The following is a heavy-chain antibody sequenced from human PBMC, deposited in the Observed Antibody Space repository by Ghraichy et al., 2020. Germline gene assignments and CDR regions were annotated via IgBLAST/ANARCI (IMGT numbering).Heavy chain of an antibody. V-gene: IGHV3-23*01. CDR2: ISGSGGST. D-gene: IGHD3-3*01. J-gene: IGHJ4*02. CDR1: GFTFSSYA. CDR3: AKGQYYDFWSGYYTPL. Sequence: GSLRLSCAASGFTFSSYAMSWVRQAPGKGLEWVSAISGSGGSTYYADSVKGRFTISRDNSKNTLYLQMNSLRAEDTAVYYCAKGQYYDFWSGYYTPLWGQGTLVTVSS.